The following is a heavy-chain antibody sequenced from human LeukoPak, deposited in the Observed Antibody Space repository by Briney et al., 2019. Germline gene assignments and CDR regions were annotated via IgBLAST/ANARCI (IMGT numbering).Heavy chain of an antibody. J-gene: IGHJ6*02. CDR1: GLTFNSYD. CDR2: ISSSSSYI. CDR3: ARERDTADYYYGMDV. Sequence: PGGSLRFSCVVFGLTFNSYDMDWVGQAPGKGLEWVSSISSSSSYIYYGDSVKGRFTISRDNAKNSLYLQMNSLRAEDTAVYYCARERDTADYYYGMDVWGQGTTVTVSS. V-gene: IGHV3-21*01. D-gene: IGHD5-18*01.